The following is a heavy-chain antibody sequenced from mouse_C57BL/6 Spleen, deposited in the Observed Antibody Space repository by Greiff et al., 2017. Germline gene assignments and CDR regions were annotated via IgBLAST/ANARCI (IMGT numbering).Heavy chain of an antibody. V-gene: IGHV2-2*01. CDR1: GFSLTSYG. CDR3: ARGRTGYFDY. CDR2: IWSGGST. Sequence: VQLQQSGPGLVQPSQSLSITCTVSGFSLTSYGVHWVRQSPGKGLEWLGVIWSGGSTDYNAAFISRLSISKDNSKSHVFFKMNSLQADDTAIYYCARGRTGYFDYWGQGTTLTVSS. J-gene: IGHJ2*01.